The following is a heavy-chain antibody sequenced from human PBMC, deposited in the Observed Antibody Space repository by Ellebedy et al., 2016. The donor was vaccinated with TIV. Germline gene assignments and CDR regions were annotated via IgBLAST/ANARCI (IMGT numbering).Heavy chain of an antibody. J-gene: IGHJ4*02. CDR2: IIPILGTA. CDR3: AGGEDYFDY. V-gene: IGHV1-69*04. D-gene: IGHD3-16*01. CDR1: GGTFSNYA. Sequence: ASVKVSCKASGGTFSNYAITWVRQAPGQGLEWMGRIIPILGTANYAQKFQGRVTITADKSTSTAYTELSSLRSEDTAVYYCAGGEDYFDYWGQGTLVTVSS.